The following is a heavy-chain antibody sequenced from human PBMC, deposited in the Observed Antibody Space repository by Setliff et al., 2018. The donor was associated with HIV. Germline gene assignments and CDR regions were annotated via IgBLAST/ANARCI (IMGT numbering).Heavy chain of an antibody. D-gene: IGHD4-17*01. CDR3: ARLGMTTVGIGDVFDI. CDR1: GDSISSGYYY. J-gene: IGHJ3*02. Sequence: SETLSLTCTVSGDSISSGYYYWSWLRQPAGKGLEWIGRISTSGSTNYSPSLRSRVTILVDTSKNQFSLKVRSVTAADTAVYYCARLGMTTVGIGDVFDIWGQGTMVTVSS. CDR2: ISTSGST. V-gene: IGHV4-61*02.